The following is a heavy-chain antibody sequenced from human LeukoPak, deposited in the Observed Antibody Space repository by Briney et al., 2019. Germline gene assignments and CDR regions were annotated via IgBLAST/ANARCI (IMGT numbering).Heavy chain of an antibody. D-gene: IGHD3-22*01. J-gene: IGHJ6*03. CDR2: IYHSGST. CDR3: ASGPYYYDSSGYRIYYYYYMDV. V-gene: IGHV4-38-2*01. CDR1: GYSISSGYY. Sequence: PSETLSLTCAVSGYSISSGYYWGWIRQPPGKGLEWIGSIYHSGSTYYNPSLKGRVTISVDTSKNQFSLKLSPVTAADTAVYYCASGPYYYDSSGYRIYYYYYMDVWGKGTTVTVSS.